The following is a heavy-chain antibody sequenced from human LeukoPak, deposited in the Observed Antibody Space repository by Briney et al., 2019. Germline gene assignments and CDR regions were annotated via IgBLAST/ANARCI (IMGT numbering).Heavy chain of an antibody. J-gene: IGHJ3*02. CDR2: VWADSNTR. Sequence: GGSLRLSCAASGFSFSGYGMHWVRQAPGKGLEWVAVVWADSNTRYYVDSVKGRFTISRDNSRNILFLQMSSLRAEDTAVYYCTRDESRRQFDIWGQGTMVTVSS. D-gene: IGHD6-13*01. CDR3: TRDESRRQFDI. CDR1: GFSFSGYG. V-gene: IGHV3-33*01.